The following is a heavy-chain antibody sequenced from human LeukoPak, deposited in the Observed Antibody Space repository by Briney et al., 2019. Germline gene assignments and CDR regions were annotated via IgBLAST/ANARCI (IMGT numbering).Heavy chain of an antibody. CDR1: GFTFSSYA. D-gene: IGHD3-22*01. CDR3: ARAPGSGIVVVITLYY. J-gene: IGHJ4*02. CDR2: ISYDGSNK. V-gene: IGHV3-30-3*01. Sequence: GRSLRLSCAASGFTFSSYAMPWVRQAPGKGLEWVAVISYDGSNKYYADSVKGRFTISRDNSKNTLYLQMNSLRAEDTAVYYCARAPGSGIVVVITLYYWGQGTLVTVSS.